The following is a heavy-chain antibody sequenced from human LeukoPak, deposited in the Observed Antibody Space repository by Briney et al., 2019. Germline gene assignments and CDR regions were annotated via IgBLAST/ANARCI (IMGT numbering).Heavy chain of an antibody. J-gene: IGHJ4*02. CDR2: IWYDGSNK. CDR3: AKDLGYCSSTSCYNEFSDY. Sequence: PGGSLRLSCAASGFTFSSYGMHWVRQAPGKGLERVAVIWYDGSNKYYADSVKGRFTISRDNSKNTLYLQMNSLRAEDTAVYYCAKDLGYCSSTSCYNEFSDYWGQGTLVTVSS. D-gene: IGHD2-2*02. V-gene: IGHV3-33*06. CDR1: GFTFSSYG.